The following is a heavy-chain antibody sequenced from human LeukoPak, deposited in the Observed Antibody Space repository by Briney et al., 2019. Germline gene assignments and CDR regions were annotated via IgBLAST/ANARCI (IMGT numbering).Heavy chain of an antibody. D-gene: IGHD6-19*01. V-gene: IGHV4-61*08. Sequence: PSQTLSLTCTVSGGSISSGGYYWSWIRQPPGKGLEWIGHIFYSGSTNYNPSLKSRVTISVDTSKSQFSLKLSSVTAADTAVYYCARETTSGWQFDYWGQGTLVTVSS. CDR1: GGSISSGGYY. J-gene: IGHJ4*02. CDR2: IFYSGST. CDR3: ARETTSGWQFDY.